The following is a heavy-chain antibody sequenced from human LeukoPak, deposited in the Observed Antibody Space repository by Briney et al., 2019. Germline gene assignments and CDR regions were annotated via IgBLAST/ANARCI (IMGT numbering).Heavy chain of an antibody. CDR2: IGTAGDT. CDR3: ARRGYGDYSDAFDI. CDR1: GFTFSSYD. D-gene: IGHD4-17*01. Sequence: PGGSLRLSCAASGFTFSSYDMHWVRQATGKGLEWVSAIGTAGDTYYPGSVKGRFTISRENAKNSSYLQMNSLRAGDTAVYYCARRGYGDYSDAFDIWGQGTMVTVSS. V-gene: IGHV3-13*01. J-gene: IGHJ3*02.